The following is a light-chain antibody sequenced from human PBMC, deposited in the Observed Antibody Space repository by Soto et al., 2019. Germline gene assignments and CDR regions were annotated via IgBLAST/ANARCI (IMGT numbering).Light chain of an antibody. V-gene: IGKV3-20*01. CDR2: GAS. Sequence: EIVLTQSPGTLSLSPGERATLSCRASQSVSSSYVAWYQQKPGQAPRLLMYGASSRATGIPDRFSGSGSGTDFTLTISRLEPEDFAVYYCQQDGSSPPFTFGPGTKVDIK. CDR3: QQDGSSPPFT. CDR1: QSVSSSY. J-gene: IGKJ3*01.